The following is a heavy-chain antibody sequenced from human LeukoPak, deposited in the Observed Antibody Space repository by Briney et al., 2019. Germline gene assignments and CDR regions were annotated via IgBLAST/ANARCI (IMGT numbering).Heavy chain of an antibody. Sequence: PGGSLRLSCAASGFTFSNYAMYWVRQAPGKGLEWVAVISYDGSNKYYADSVKGRFTISRDNSKNTLYLQMNSLRAEDTAVYYCARDYYDSSRFGYWGQGTLVTVSS. CDR2: ISYDGSNK. CDR3: ARDYYDSSRFGY. CDR1: GFTFSNYA. D-gene: IGHD3-22*01. J-gene: IGHJ4*02. V-gene: IGHV3-30*04.